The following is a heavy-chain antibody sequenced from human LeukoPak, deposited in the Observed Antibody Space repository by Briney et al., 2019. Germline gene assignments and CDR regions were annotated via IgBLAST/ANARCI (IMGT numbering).Heavy chain of an antibody. J-gene: IGHJ4*02. V-gene: IGHV3-21*01. D-gene: IGHD3-10*01. CDR3: ARSQYYYGSGSVY. CDR2: ISSTSNYI. Sequence: GGSLRLSCAVSGFNFNTYSMNWVRQAPGKGPEWVSSISSTSNYIYYAESVKGRFAVSRDNAKNSLYLQMNSLRADDTAVYYCARSQYYYGSGSVYWGQGTLVTVSS. CDR1: GFNFNTYS.